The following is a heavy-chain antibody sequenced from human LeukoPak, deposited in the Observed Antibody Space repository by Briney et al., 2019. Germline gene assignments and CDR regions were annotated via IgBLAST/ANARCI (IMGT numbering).Heavy chain of an antibody. CDR3: ARRKKGQWGINWFDP. Sequence: GASVTVSCRASGYTFSSYGISWLRQAPGHGLEWMGWISVNTGNTEYAQKVQGRLTMTTDTPTSTAYMELRNLRSDDTAVYYCARRKKGQWGINWFDPWGQGTLVTVSS. J-gene: IGHJ5*02. CDR2: ISVNTGNT. V-gene: IGHV1-18*01. CDR1: GYTFSSYG. D-gene: IGHD3-16*01.